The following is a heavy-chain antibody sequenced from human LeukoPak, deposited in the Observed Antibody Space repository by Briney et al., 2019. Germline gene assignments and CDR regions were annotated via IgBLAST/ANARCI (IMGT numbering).Heavy chain of an antibody. CDR1: GYSISSGYY. J-gene: IGHJ4*02. D-gene: IGHD3-22*01. CDR2: IYHSGST. V-gene: IGHV4-38-2*02. CDR3: SRGKYYDSSGWDY. Sequence: SETLSLTCTVSGYSISSGYYWGWIRQPPGKGLEWIGSIYHSGSTYYNPSLKSRVTISVDTSKNQFSLKLSSVTAADTAVYYCSRGKYYDSSGWDYWGQGTLVTVSS.